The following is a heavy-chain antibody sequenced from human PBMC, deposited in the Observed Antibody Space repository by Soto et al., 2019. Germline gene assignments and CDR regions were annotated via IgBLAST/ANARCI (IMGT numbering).Heavy chain of an antibody. CDR3: ARAASPFTIFGVAPTNWFDP. CDR2: MNPNSGNT. D-gene: IGHD3-3*01. J-gene: IGHJ5*02. Sequence: ASVKVSCKASGYTFTSYDINWVRQATGQGLEWMGWMNPNSGNTGYAQKFQGRVTMTRNTSISTAYMELSSLRSEDTAVYYCARAASPFTIFGVAPTNWFDPRGQGTLVTVSS. V-gene: IGHV1-8*01. CDR1: GYTFTSYD.